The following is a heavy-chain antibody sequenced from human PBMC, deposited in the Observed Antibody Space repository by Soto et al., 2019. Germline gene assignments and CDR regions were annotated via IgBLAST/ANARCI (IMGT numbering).Heavy chain of an antibody. J-gene: IGHJ4*02. Sequence: SLRRSFAASVFTFSIYAMHWVRQAPGKGLELVAVISYDGSNKYYADSVKGRFAISRDNSKNTVFLQMNSLRAEDTAMYYCARDSGSGWYSFDYWGQGTLVTVSS. V-gene: IGHV3-30*09. CDR2: ISYDGSNK. CDR1: VFTFSIYA. D-gene: IGHD6-19*01. CDR3: ARDSGSGWYSFDY.